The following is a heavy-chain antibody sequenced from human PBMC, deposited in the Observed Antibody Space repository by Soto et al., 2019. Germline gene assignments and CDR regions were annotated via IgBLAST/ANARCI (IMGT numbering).Heavy chain of an antibody. CDR3: ERVDTAMAFDY. Sequence: GGSLRLSCAASGFTFSSYWMHWVRQAPGKGLVWVSRINSDGSSTSYADSVKGRFTISRDNAKNTLYLQMNSLRAEDTAVYYCERVDTAMAFDYWGQGTMVTVSS. CDR1: GFTFSSYW. J-gene: IGHJ4*02. CDR2: INSDGSST. V-gene: IGHV3-74*01. D-gene: IGHD5-18*01.